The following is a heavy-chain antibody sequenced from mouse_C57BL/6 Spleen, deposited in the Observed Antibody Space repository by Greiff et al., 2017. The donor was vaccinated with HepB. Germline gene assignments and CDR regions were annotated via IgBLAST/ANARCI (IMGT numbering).Heavy chain of an antibody. CDR1: GFTFSDYG. D-gene: IGHD1-1*01. J-gene: IGHJ4*01. Sequence: EVQRVESGGGLVKPGGSLKLSCAASGFTFSDYGMHWVRQAPEKGLEWVAYISSGSSTIYYADTVKGRFTISRDNAKNTLFLQMTSLRPEDTAMYYCARDLLLRSYAMDYWGQGTSVTVSS. CDR3: ARDLLLRSYAMDY. CDR2: ISSGSSTI. V-gene: IGHV5-17*01.